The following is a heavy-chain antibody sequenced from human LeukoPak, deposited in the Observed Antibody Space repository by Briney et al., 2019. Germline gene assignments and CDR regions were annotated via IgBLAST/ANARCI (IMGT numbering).Heavy chain of an antibody. CDR2: VKGDGSAT. CDR3: ARDLSSRDGY. J-gene: IGHJ4*02. V-gene: IGHV3-7*03. CDR1: GFTLGAYW. D-gene: IGHD6-13*01. Sequence: PGGSLRLSCVASGFTLGAYWMSWVRQAPGKGLEWVALVKGDGSATYYVDSVKGRFTISRDNAENSLFLQMSSLRVEDTAVYFCARDLSSRDGYWGQGTLVTVSS.